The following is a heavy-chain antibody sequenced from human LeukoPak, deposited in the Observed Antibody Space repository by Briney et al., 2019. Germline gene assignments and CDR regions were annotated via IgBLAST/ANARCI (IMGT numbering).Heavy chain of an antibody. J-gene: IGHJ4*02. CDR2: ISWNSGSI. Sequence: GGSLRLSCAASGFTFDDYAMRWVRQAPGKGLEWVSGISWNSGSIGYADSVKGRFTISRDNAKNSLYLQMNSLRAEDMALYYCAKGQGPVVLYYFDYWGQGTLVTVSS. D-gene: IGHD2-15*01. V-gene: IGHV3-9*03. CDR1: GFTFDDYA. CDR3: AKGQGPVVLYYFDY.